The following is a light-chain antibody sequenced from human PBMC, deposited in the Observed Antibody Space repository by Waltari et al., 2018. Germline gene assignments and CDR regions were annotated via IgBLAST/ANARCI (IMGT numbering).Light chain of an antibody. CDR3: CSYAGSYVV. CDR1: SSDVGGYNF. CDR2: DVS. V-gene: IGLV2-11*01. J-gene: IGLJ2*01. Sequence: QCAMTQPRSVSGSPGQSVTITCPGPSSDVGGYNFVPWYQQPPGKATKLMIYDVSKRPSGVPDRFSGSKSGNTASLTISGLQAEDEADYYCCSYAGSYVVFGGGTKLTVL.